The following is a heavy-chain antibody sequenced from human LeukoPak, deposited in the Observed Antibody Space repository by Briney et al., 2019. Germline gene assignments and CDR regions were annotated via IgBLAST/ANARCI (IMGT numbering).Heavy chain of an antibody. D-gene: IGHD3-3*01. V-gene: IGHV1-2*02. Sequence: GASVKVSCKASGYTFTGYYMHWVRQAPGQGLEWMGWINPNSGGTNYAQKFQGRVTMTRDTSISTAYMELSRLRSDDTAVYYCAREGDDFGGTKTQPNFDYWGQGTPVTVSS. CDR2: INPNSGGT. J-gene: IGHJ4*02. CDR1: GYTFTGYY. CDR3: AREGDDFGGTKTQPNFDY.